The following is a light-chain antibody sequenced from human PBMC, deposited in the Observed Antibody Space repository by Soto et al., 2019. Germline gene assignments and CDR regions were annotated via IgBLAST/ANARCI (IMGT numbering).Light chain of an antibody. Sequence: DIQMTQSPSTLSASVGDRVTITCRASQSISSWLAWYQQKPGKAPKLLIYDASSLESGVPSRFSGSGSGTEFTLTISSLQPDDFATYYCQQYNSYSPFGQVTKVEIK. CDR2: DAS. V-gene: IGKV1-5*01. CDR1: QSISSW. CDR3: QQYNSYSP. J-gene: IGKJ1*01.